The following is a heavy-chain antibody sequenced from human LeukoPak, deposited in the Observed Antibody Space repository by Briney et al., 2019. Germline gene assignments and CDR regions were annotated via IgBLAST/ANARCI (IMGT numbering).Heavy chain of an antibody. D-gene: IGHD6-19*01. Sequence: SETLSLTCTVSGGSISSYYWSWIRQPPGKGLEWIGYIYYSGSTNYNPSLKSRVTISVDTSKNQFSLKLSSVTAADTAVCYCARQIAVAAQFDPWGQGTLVTVSS. CDR3: ARQIAVAAQFDP. V-gene: IGHV4-59*08. CDR2: IYYSGST. CDR1: GGSISSYY. J-gene: IGHJ5*02.